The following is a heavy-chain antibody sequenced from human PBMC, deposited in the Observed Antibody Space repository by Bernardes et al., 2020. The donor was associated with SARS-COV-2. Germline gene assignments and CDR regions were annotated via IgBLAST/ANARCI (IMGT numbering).Heavy chain of an antibody. J-gene: IGHJ6*02. CDR1: GFTFNTYG. Sequence: GSLRPSCASSGFTFNTYGMHLVRRAPGKGLEWVAVIWYDGSTKYYADSVKGRFTISRDTSKTTLYLQMNSLRVEDAAVYYCVRRFWAVSSACGNFYGMGGWGQGTTVTAS. CDR2: IWYDGSTK. CDR3: VRRFWAVSSACGNFYGMGG. D-gene: IGHD2-21*01. V-gene: IGHV3-33*01.